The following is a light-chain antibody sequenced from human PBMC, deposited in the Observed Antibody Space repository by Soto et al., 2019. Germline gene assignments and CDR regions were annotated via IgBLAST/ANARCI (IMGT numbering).Light chain of an antibody. V-gene: IGLV2-14*03. J-gene: IGLJ2*01. CDR2: DVN. CDR1: SSDVGGYNY. Sequence: QSVLTQPASVSGSPGQSITISCAGTSSDVGGYNYVSWYQQHPGKVPRLIISDVNKRPSGVSDRFSGSKSGNTASLTISGLQAEDVADYYCASFTRSVTVVFGGGTKVTVL. CDR3: ASFTRSVTVV.